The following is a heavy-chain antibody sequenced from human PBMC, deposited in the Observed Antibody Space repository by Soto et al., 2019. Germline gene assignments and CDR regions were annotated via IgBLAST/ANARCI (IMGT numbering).Heavy chain of an antibody. J-gene: IGHJ4*02. V-gene: IGHV4-61*01. CDR3: ARAGLGDGSDY. D-gene: IGHD1-26*01. Sequence: QVQLQESGPGLVKPSETLSLTCSVSGGSVSIGSYYWSWIRQPPGKGLEWIGYIYYSGSTKYNPSLKSRVTISVDTSKNQFSLKLSSVTAADTAVYYCARAGLGDGSDYWCQGTLVTVSS. CDR1: GGSVSIGSYY. CDR2: IYYSGST.